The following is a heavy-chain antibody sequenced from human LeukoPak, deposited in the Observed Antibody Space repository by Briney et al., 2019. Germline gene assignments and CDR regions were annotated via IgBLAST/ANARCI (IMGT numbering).Heavy chain of an antibody. D-gene: IGHD3-10*01. Sequence: GAPVKVSCKASGYTFTSYDINWVRQATGQGLEWMGWMNPNSGNTGYAQKFQGRVTMTRNTSISTAYMELSSLRSEDTAVYYCARAAYYGSGSYSKRVYYFDYWGQGTLVTVSS. V-gene: IGHV1-8*01. CDR1: GYTFTSYD. CDR3: ARAAYYGSGSYSKRVYYFDY. J-gene: IGHJ4*02. CDR2: MNPNSGNT.